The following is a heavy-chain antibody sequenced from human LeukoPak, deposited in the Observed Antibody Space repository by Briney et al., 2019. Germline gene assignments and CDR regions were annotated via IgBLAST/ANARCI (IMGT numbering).Heavy chain of an antibody. Sequence: GGSLRLSCAASGFTFSSYAMSWVRQAPEKGLEWVATISGSGGGTYYADSVRGRFTISRDDSENTLYLQMNSLRAEDTAVYYCAKDGYCSSSSCPPDAFDIWGQGTMVTVSS. V-gene: IGHV3-23*01. D-gene: IGHD2-2*03. J-gene: IGHJ3*02. CDR3: AKDGYCSSSSCPPDAFDI. CDR1: GFTFSSYA. CDR2: ISGSGGGT.